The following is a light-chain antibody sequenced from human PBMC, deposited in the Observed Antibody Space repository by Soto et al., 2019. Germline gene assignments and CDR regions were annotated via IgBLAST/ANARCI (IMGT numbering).Light chain of an antibody. CDR1: QSVGTN. Sequence: EIEMTQSPATLSMSTGERATVSCRASQSVGTNLAWYQQKVGQAPRLLIFGASTRATGIPARFSGTGSGTEFTLTISSLQSEDFAVYSCQQYNAWPLPLGKGTEVEIK. CDR3: QQYNAWPLP. CDR2: GAS. J-gene: IGKJ1*01. V-gene: IGKV3D-15*01.